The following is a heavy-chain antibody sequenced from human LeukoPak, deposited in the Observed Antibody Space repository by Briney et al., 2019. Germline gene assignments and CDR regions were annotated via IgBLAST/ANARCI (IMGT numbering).Heavy chain of an antibody. CDR3: ATDHSMANTAWWFDP. J-gene: IGHJ5*02. Sequence: ASVKVSCKAFGYTFTSNYMHWVRQAPGQGPEWMGVISPSGGSTTYAQKFQGRVTLTRDMSTGTVYMELSSLRSEDTAFYYCATDHSMANTAWWFDPWGQGTLVTVSS. D-gene: IGHD5-24*01. V-gene: IGHV1-46*01. CDR2: ISPSGGST. CDR1: GYTFTSNY.